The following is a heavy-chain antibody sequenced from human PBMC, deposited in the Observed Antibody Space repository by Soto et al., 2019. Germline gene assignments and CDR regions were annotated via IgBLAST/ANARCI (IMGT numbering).Heavy chain of an antibody. V-gene: IGHV3-30*03. CDR2: ISYDGSNK. CDR1: GFTFSSYG. J-gene: IGHJ5*02. D-gene: IGHD3-22*01. Sequence: QVQLVESGGGVVQPGRSLRLSCAASGFTFSSYGMHWVRQAPGKGLEWVAVISYDGSNKYYADSVKGRFTISRDNSKNTLXLXMNXXXXXXTXXYXXXXYRGGSGYYYTMWFDPWGQGTLVTVSS. CDR3: XXYRGGSGYYYTMWFDP.